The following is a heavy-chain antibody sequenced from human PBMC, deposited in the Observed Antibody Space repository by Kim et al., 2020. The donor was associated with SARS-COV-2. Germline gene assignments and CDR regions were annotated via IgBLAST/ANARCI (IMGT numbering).Heavy chain of an antibody. D-gene: IGHD3-10*01. V-gene: IGHV3-11*01. CDR3: ARVPFGDLSAYYFDF. CDR2: ISSSGSYV. Sequence: GGSLRLSCAASGFTFSDYYMTWVRQAPGKGLEWVSYISSSGSYVNYADSVKGRFTISRDNAKNSLYLQMSSLRAEDTALYCCARVPFGDLSAYYFDFWG. CDR1: GFTFSDYY. J-gene: IGHJ4*01.